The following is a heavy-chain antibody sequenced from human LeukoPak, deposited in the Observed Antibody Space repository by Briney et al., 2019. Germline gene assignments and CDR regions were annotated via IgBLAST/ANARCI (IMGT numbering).Heavy chain of an antibody. D-gene: IGHD3-10*01. Sequence: PGGSLRLSCAASGFTFSNRRMNWVRQAPGKGLEWLSFISTSATTMYYADSVKGRFIISRDNAKNSLYLQMNSLRAKDTAVYYCARISELEELYPNYMDVWGKGTTVTVSS. CDR3: ARISELEELYPNYMDV. CDR2: ISTSATTM. V-gene: IGHV3-48*04. CDR1: GFTFSNRR. J-gene: IGHJ6*03.